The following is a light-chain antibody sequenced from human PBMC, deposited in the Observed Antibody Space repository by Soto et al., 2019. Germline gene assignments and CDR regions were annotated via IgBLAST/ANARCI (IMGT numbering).Light chain of an antibody. J-gene: IGKJ1*01. CDR3: QQSYSLPPWT. Sequence: DVLMTQSPSFLSASVGDRVTITCRASQSISTSLDWYQQKPGRAPKLLIYAASSLHSRVPSRFSGSGSGTDFTLTISSLQPEDFATYYCQQSYSLPPWTFGQGTKVDIK. V-gene: IGKV1-39*01. CDR1: QSISTS. CDR2: AAS.